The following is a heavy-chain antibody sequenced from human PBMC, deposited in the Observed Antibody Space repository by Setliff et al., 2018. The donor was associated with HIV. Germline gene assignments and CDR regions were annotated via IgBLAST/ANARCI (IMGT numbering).Heavy chain of an antibody. Sequence: ASVKVSCKASGYTFTSYYLHWVRQAPGQGLEWMGIINPSGGSTTYAQKFQGRVTMTRDTSASTVYMELSSLRSEDTAVYYCARNYDSSGYYWLADVWGKGTTVTVSS. CDR2: INPSGGST. CDR1: GYTFTSYY. D-gene: IGHD3-22*01. CDR3: ARNYDSSGYYWLADV. V-gene: IGHV1-46*01. J-gene: IGHJ6*04.